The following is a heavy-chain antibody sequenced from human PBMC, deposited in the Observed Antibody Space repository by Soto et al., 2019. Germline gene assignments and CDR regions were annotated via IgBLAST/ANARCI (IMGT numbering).Heavy chain of an antibody. V-gene: IGHV3-21*01. CDR1: GFDFNSHT. Sequence: GGSLRLCFSASGFDFNSHTINWVRQAPGKRLEWLSSISSSGYIFSTDSVRGRFTISRDNAKNSVYLQINSLRAEDTAVYFCARDCSGGSCYPGMDVWGQGTTV. J-gene: IGHJ6*02. CDR3: ARDCSGGSCYPGMDV. D-gene: IGHD2-15*01. CDR2: ISSSGYI.